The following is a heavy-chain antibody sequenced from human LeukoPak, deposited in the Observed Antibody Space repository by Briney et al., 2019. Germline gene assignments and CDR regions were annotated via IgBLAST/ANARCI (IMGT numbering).Heavy chain of an antibody. J-gene: IGHJ4*02. CDR2: ISSSSSTI. V-gene: IGHV3-48*04. CDR3: ARDPYYDILTGYPLPDYFDY. Sequence: QSGGSLRLSCAASGFTFSSYSMNWVRQAPGKGLEWVSYISSSSSTIYYADSVKGRFTISRDNAKNSLYLQMNSLRAEDTAVYYCARDPYYDILTGYPLPDYFDYWGQGTLVTVSS. CDR1: GFTFSSYS. D-gene: IGHD3-9*01.